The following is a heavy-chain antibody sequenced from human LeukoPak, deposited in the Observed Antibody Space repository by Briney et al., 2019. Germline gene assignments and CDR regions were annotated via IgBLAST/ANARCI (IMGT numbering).Heavy chain of an antibody. Sequence: SETLSPTCAVYGGSFSGYYWSWIRQPPGKGLEWIGEINHSGSTNYNPSLKSRVTISVDTSKNQFSLKLSSVTAADTAVYYCARGASASGAYYDYVWGSYRYSLIYDYWGQGTLVTVSS. V-gene: IGHV4-34*01. D-gene: IGHD3-16*02. CDR1: GGSFSGYY. CDR3: ARGASASGAYYDYVWGSYRYSLIYDY. J-gene: IGHJ4*02. CDR2: INHSGST.